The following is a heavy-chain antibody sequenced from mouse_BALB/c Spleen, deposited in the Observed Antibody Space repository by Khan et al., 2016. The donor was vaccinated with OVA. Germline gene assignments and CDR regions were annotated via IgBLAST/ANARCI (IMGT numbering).Heavy chain of an antibody. D-gene: IGHD2-14*01. V-gene: IGHV3-8*02. J-gene: IGHJ3*01. CDR2: IIYTGYT. Sequence: EVQLQESGPSLVKPSQTLSLTCSVTGDPITTGYWNWIRKFPGNKLEYMGYIIYTGYTYYNPSLKSRISITRHTSNYQYYLQLNSENDENTATYYCARSTYRYAFVSWGRRTMVTVSA. CDR1: GDPITTGY. CDR3: ARSTYRYAFVS.